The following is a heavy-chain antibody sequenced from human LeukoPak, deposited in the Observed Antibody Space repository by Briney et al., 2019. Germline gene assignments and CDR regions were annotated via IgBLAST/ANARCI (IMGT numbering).Heavy chain of an antibody. Sequence: GGSLRLSCAASGFTFSDYSMNWVRQAPGKGLEWVASVNTVSSYIYYADSMRGRFTISRDNAKNSQFLQMNSLRAEDTAVYYCARLRRNSDRSDFFYYYDHWGQGTLVTVSS. CDR1: GFTFSDYS. J-gene: IGHJ4*02. CDR3: ARLRRNSDRSDFFYYYDH. CDR2: VNTVSSYI. D-gene: IGHD3-22*01. V-gene: IGHV3-21*01.